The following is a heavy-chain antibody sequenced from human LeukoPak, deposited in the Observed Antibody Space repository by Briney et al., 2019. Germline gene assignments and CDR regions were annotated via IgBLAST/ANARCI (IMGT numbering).Heavy chain of an antibody. V-gene: IGHV3-74*01. CDR1: GFTFSSYW. J-gene: IGHJ6*02. CDR3: ASTTITPSGGMDV. CDR2: INTDGGST. Sequence: TGGSLRLSCAASGFTFSSYWMHWVRQAPGEGLVWVSRINTDGGSTTYAGSVKGRFTISRDNAKNTLYLQMNSLRAEDTAVYYCASTTITPSGGMDVWGQGTTVTVSS. D-gene: IGHD5-12*01.